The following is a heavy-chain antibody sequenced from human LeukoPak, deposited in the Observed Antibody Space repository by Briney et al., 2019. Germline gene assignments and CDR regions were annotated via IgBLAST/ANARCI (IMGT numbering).Heavy chain of an antibody. Sequence: GGSLRLSCAASTFTFSTYTIHWVRQPPGKGLEWVALISSDRGNTYYADSVRGRFTISRDNSKNTLYMQMNSLRPEDTAVYYCARSAPRGSPDYWGQGTLVTVSS. CDR2: ISSDRGNT. D-gene: IGHD1-26*01. CDR1: TFTFSTYT. J-gene: IGHJ4*02. V-gene: IGHV3-30*04. CDR3: ARSAPRGSPDY.